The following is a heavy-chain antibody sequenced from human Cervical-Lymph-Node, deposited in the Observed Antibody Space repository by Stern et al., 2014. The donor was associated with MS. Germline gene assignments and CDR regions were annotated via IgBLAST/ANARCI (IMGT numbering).Heavy chain of an antibody. CDR1: GFTFSAYG. CDR3: ARDLGYSNYPFDY. CDR2: IWHDGRNK. D-gene: IGHD4-11*01. J-gene: IGHJ4*02. V-gene: IGHV3-33*01. Sequence: QVQLVQSGGGVVQPGRSLRLACAASGFTFSAYGMHWVRQAPGKGLEWVAGIWHDGRNKYFADSVKGRFTSSRDNSANTLYLQMNSLRAEDTAVYFCARDLGYSNYPFDYWGQGAQVTVSS.